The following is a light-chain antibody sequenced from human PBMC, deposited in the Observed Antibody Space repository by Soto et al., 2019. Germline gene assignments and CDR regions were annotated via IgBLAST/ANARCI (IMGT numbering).Light chain of an antibody. CDR2: QDD. Sequence: SYELTQPPSVSVSPGQTASITCSGDKLWDKYTCWYQQKPGQSPVLVIYQDDKRPSGIPERFSGSKSGNTATLTISGTQAMDEADYYCQAWDSSTHVVFGGGTKLTVL. V-gene: IGLV3-1*01. J-gene: IGLJ2*01. CDR1: KLWDKY. CDR3: QAWDSSTHVV.